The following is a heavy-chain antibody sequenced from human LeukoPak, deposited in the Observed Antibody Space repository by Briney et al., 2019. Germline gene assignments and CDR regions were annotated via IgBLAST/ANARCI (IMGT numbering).Heavy chain of an antibody. Sequence: SETLSLTCTVSGGPISSSSYYWGWIRHPPGKGLGWIGSIYYSGSTYYNPSLKSRVTISVDTSKNQFSLKLSSVTAADTAVYYCAREFRSRLWFGDHGDYFDYWGQGTLVTVSS. CDR2: IYYSGST. CDR1: GGPISSSSYY. V-gene: IGHV4-39*07. J-gene: IGHJ4*02. D-gene: IGHD3-10*01. CDR3: AREFRSRLWFGDHGDYFDY.